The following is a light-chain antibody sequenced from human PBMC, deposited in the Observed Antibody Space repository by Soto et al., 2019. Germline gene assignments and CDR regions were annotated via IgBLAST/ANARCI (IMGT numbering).Light chain of an antibody. V-gene: IGLV1-44*01. CDR2: SNN. CDR3: AVWDDSLNGYV. Sequence: QSVLTQPPSASGTPGQRVTISCSGSSSNIGSNTVNWYQQLPGTAPKLLIYSNNQRPSGVPDRFSGSKSGTSASLAISGLQSEDEADYYCAVWDDSLNGYVFGTGAKVTLL. J-gene: IGLJ1*01. CDR1: SSNIGSNT.